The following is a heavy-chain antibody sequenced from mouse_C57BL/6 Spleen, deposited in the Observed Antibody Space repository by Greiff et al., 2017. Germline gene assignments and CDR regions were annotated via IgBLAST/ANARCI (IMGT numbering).Heavy chain of an antibody. V-gene: IGHV5-17*01. J-gene: IGHJ3*01. CDR3: ARDDITTVVAPFAY. D-gene: IGHD1-1*01. CDR2: ISSGSSTI. Sequence: EVKLEESGGGLVKPGGSLKLSCAASGFTFSDYGMHWVRQAPEKGLEWVAYISSGSSTIYYADTVKGRFTISRDNAKNTLFLQMTSLRSEDTAMYYCARDDITTVVAPFAYWGQGTLVTVSA. CDR1: GFTFSDYG.